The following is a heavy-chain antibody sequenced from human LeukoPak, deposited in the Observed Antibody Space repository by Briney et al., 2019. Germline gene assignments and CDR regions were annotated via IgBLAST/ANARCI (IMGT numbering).Heavy chain of an antibody. Sequence: SETLSLTCTVSGASISSGGYYWSWVRQDPGKGLEWIGYIYYGGSTYYNPSLKSRITISVDTSKNQFSLELSSVTAADTAVYFCARADGGVRGYYFDYWGQGIMVTVSS. D-gene: IGHD3-10*01. CDR1: GASISSGGYY. CDR2: IYYGGST. CDR3: ARADGGVRGYYFDY. V-gene: IGHV4-31*03. J-gene: IGHJ4*02.